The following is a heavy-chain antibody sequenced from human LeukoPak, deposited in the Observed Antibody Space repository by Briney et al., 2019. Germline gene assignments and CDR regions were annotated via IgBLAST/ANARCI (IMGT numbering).Heavy chain of an antibody. V-gene: IGHV4-30-4*07. CDR2: IYYSGST. J-gene: IGHJ4*02. CDR3: ASTRGYSYGYVGLGFDY. CDR1: GYSISSGYS. Sequence: SETLSLTCTVSGYSISSGYSWSWIRQPPGKGLEWIGYIYYSGSTYYNPSLKSRVTISVDTSKNQFSLKLSSVTAADTAVYYCASTRGYSYGYVGLGFDYWGQGTLVTVSS. D-gene: IGHD5-18*01.